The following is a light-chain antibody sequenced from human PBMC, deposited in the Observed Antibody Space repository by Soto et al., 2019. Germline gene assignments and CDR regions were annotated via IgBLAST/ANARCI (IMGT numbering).Light chain of an antibody. CDR2: DAS. V-gene: IGKV3-11*01. CDR1: QSVGKY. J-gene: IGKJ1*01. CDR3: QQRRDWWT. Sequence: EIVLTQSPVALSLSPGERATLSCRASQSVGKYLAWYQQKPGQAPRLLIYDASNRATGIPARFSGSGSGTDFTLTISSLEPEDSAVSYCQQRRDWWTFGQGTKVEI.